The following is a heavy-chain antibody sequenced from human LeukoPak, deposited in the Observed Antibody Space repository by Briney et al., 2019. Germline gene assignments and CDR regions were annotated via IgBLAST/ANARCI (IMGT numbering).Heavy chain of an antibody. Sequence: GGSLRLSCAASGFSFSSYDVSWVRPAPGEGMEWVSGVSGSGDSTHYADSVKGRFTISRDNSKNTLYLQMNSLRAEDTAVYYCALHHGSYYLGRWFDPWGQGTLVTVSS. D-gene: IGHD1-26*01. CDR2: VSGSGDST. J-gene: IGHJ5*02. CDR1: GFSFSSYD. V-gene: IGHV3-23*01. CDR3: ALHHGSYYLGRWFDP.